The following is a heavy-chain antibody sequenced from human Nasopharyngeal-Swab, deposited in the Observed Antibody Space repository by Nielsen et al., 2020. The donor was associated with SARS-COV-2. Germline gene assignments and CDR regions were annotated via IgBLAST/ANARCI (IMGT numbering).Heavy chain of an antibody. J-gene: IGHJ4*02. CDR3: ARDSGGSYFDY. V-gene: IGHV3-64*02. Sequence: WIRQPPGKGLEYVSAISSNGGSTYYADSVKGRFTISRDNSKNTLYLQMGSLRAEDMAVYYCARDSGGSYFDYWGQGTLVTVPS. CDR2: ISSNGGST. D-gene: IGHD2-15*01.